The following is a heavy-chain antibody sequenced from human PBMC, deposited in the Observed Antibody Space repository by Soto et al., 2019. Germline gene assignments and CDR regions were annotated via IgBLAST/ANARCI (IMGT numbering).Heavy chain of an antibody. Sequence: TSVKVSCKACGCTFSSYAISWVRQAPGQGLEWMGGIIPIFGTANYAQKFQGRVTITADESTSTAYMELSSLRSEDTAVYYCARDHGDTAAGGYFDYWGQGTLVTVSS. CDR2: IIPIFGTA. CDR3: ARDHGDTAAGGYFDY. J-gene: IGHJ4*02. D-gene: IGHD6-13*01. CDR1: GCTFSSYA. V-gene: IGHV1-69*13.